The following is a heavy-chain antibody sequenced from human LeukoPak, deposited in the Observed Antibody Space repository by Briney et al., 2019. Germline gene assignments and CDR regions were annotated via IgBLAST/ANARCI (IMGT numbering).Heavy chain of an antibody. V-gene: IGHV1-69*05. J-gene: IGHJ3*02. Sequence: SVKVSCKASGGTFSSYAISWVRQAPGQGLEWMGGIIPIFGTANYAQKFQGRVTITTDESTSTTYMELSSLRPEDTAVYYCARRDYYDSSGPPPFDIWGQGTMVTVSS. CDR1: GGTFSSYA. CDR3: ARRDYYDSSGPPPFDI. CDR2: IIPIFGTA. D-gene: IGHD3-22*01.